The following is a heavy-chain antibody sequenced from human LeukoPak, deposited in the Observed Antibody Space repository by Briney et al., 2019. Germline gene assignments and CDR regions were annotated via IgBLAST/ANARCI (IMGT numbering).Heavy chain of an antibody. CDR3: ARFHCSSTSCYYYYYYYMDV. J-gene: IGHJ6*03. Sequence: SETLSLTCTVSGGSLSSSSYYWGWIRQPPGKGLEWIGSIYYSGSTYYNPSLKSRVTISVDTSKNQFSLKLSSVTAADTAVYYCARFHCSSTSCYYYYYYYMDVWGKGTTVTVSS. V-gene: IGHV4-39*01. CDR1: GGSLSSSSYY. CDR2: IYYSGST. D-gene: IGHD2-2*01.